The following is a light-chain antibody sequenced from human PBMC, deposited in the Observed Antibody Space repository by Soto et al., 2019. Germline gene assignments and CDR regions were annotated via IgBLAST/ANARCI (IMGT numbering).Light chain of an antibody. CDR3: QPSNVYPVT. CDR2: DVS. CDR1: QDIRGA. Sequence: AIQVTQSPSSLSASVGDRVTITCLASQDIRGAFAWYQQKPGKPPKHLIYDVSTLQNGVPSRFSGARSGTQFTLTISGLQHEDFGTYYCQPSNVYPVTFGHATR. V-gene: IGKV1-13*02. J-gene: IGKJ5*01.